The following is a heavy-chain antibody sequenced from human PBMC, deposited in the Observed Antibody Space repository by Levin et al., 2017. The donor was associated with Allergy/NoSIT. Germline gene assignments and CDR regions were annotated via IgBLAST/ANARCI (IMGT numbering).Heavy chain of an antibody. Sequence: QSGGSLRLSCVTSGFTFSAYAMDWVRQAPGKGLEWVAVISHDGGKKYYADSVKGRFTVSRDNSRNTVYLEMNNLRVEDTAVYYCAGDPNYDVVTGYSWWFHPWGQGTLVTVSS. CDR3: AGDPNYDVVTGYSWWFHP. J-gene: IGHJ5*02. V-gene: IGHV3-30-3*01. CDR1: GFTFSAYA. D-gene: IGHD3-9*01. CDR2: ISHDGGKK.